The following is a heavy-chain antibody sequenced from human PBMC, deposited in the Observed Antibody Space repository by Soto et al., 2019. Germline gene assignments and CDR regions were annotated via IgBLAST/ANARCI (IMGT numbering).Heavy chain of an antibody. Sequence: ASVNVSCKASGYTFTIYDINWVRQATGQGLEWMGWMNPNSGNTGYAQKFQGRVTMTRNTSISTAYMELSSLRSEDTAVYYCARERTVAGNDYWGQGTLVTVSS. V-gene: IGHV1-8*01. CDR2: MNPNSGNT. D-gene: IGHD6-19*01. J-gene: IGHJ4*02. CDR1: GYTFTIYD. CDR3: ARERTVAGNDY.